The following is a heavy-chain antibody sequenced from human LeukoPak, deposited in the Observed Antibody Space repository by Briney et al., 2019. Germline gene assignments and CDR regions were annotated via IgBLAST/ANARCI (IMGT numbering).Heavy chain of an antibody. V-gene: IGHV3-9*01. Sequence: PGGSLRLSCAAPGFTFSNYAMSWVRQAPGKGLEWVSGISWNSGNIGCADSLKGRFTISRDNAKRSLYLQMTSLRAEDTALYYCAKGTGTTRDDAIDIWGQGTTVIVFS. J-gene: IGHJ3*02. CDR2: ISWNSGNI. D-gene: IGHD1-1*01. CDR1: GFTFSNYA. CDR3: AKGTGTTRDDAIDI.